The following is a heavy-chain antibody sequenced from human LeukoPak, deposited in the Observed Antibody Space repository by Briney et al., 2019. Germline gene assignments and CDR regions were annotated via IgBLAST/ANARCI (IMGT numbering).Heavy chain of an antibody. CDR3: AGDRNSDWYSPLDY. D-gene: IGHD6-19*01. J-gene: IGHJ4*02. CDR1: GFTFSSYA. CDR2: ISGSGGST. Sequence: GGSLRLSCAASGFTFSSYAMSWIRQAPGKGLEWVSAISGSGGSTYYADSVKGRFTISRDNSKNTLYLQMNSLRAEDTAVYYCAGDRNSDWYSPLDYWGQGSQVTVSP. V-gene: IGHV3-23*01.